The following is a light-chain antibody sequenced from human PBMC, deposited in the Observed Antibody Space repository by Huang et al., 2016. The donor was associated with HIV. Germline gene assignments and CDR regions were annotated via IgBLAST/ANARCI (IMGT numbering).Light chain of an antibody. V-gene: IGKV1-9*01. Sequence: IQLTQSPSSLSASVGDRVTITCRASQGISSYLAWYQQKPGKAPNLLIYPAFTLQSGVPSRFSGRGSGTDFTLTISSLQPEDFGTYYCQQLNSYPLTFGGGTKVEIK. CDR2: PAF. CDR1: QGISSY. CDR3: QQLNSYPLT. J-gene: IGKJ4*01.